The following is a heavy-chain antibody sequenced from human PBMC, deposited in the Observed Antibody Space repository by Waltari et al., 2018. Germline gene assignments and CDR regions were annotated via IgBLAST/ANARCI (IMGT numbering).Heavy chain of an antibody. CDR1: GYSISSGYY. V-gene: IGHV4-38-2*01. CDR2: IYHSGST. CDR3: ARHGYGSDAFDI. D-gene: IGHD3-10*01. J-gene: IGHJ3*02. Sequence: QVQLQESGPGLVKPSETLSLTCAVSGYSISSGYYWGWIRQPPGKGLEWIGSIYHSGSTYYNPSLKSRVTISVDTSKNQFSLKLSAVTAADTAVYYCARHGYGSDAFDIWGQGTMATVSS.